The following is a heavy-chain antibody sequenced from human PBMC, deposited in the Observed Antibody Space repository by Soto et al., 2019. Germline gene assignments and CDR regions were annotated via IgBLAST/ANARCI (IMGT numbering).Heavy chain of an antibody. CDR2: TYYSAST. V-gene: IGHV4-30-4*01. CDR1: GGSISSGDYY. CDR3: ARDRVTMVRGVKLKYNWFDP. Sequence: QVQLQESGPGLVKPSQTLSLTCTVSGGSISSGDYYWSWIRQPPGKALERLGYTYYSASTYYNPSLKSRVTISVDTSKNQFSLKLSSVTAADTAVYYCARDRVTMVRGVKLKYNWFDPWGQGTLVTVSS. D-gene: IGHD3-10*01. J-gene: IGHJ5*02.